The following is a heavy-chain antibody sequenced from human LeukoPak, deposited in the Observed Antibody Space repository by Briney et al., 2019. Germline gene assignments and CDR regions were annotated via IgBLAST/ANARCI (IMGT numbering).Heavy chain of an antibody. CDR1: GFTFGNSW. D-gene: IGHD1-14*01. J-gene: IGHJ3*01. CDR3: VVVVEPPDSDGFDV. Sequence: GGSLRLSCAASGFTFGNSWVHWVRHAPGKGLVWVSLINADGSTATYADSVKGRFTISRDNARNTLSLQMNSLTIEDTAVYYCVVVVEPPDSDGFDVWGQGTMITVSS. V-gene: IGHV3-74*01. CDR2: INADGSTA.